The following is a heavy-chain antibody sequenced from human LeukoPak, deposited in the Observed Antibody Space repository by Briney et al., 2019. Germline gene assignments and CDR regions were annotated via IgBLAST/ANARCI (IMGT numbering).Heavy chain of an antibody. CDR2: FDPGDGET. D-gene: IGHD3-22*01. V-gene: IGHV1-24*01. CDR1: GYTLTELS. J-gene: IGHJ3*02. CDR3: ATARSYYYDSSRYPVGAFDI. Sequence: ASVKVSCKVSGYTLTELSMHWVRQAPGKGREWMGGFDPGDGETIYAQKLQGRVTMTEDTSPATASMELSSLTPEDPAVYYCATARSYYYDSSRYPVGAFDIWGQGTMVTVSS.